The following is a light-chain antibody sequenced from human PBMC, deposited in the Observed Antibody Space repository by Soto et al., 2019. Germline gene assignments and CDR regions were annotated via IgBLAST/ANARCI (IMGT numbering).Light chain of an antibody. CDR1: RSISSW. CDR2: KAS. CDR3: QQYDVYST. V-gene: IGKV1-5*03. J-gene: IGKJ1*01. Sequence: DIQMTQSPSTLSASVGGTVTITCRASRSISSWLAWYQQKPGIAPKLLIYKASTLQSGVPSRFRGSGYGTEFTLTISRLQPDDSATYYCQQYDVYSTFGQGTKVEIK.